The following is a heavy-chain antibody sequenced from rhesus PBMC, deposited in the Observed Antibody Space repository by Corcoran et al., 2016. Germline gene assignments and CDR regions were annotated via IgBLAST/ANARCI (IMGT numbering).Heavy chain of an antibody. Sequence: QVQLQESGPGLVKPSETLSLTCAVSGDSFSSGYYWNWFRQSQEKGLEWMGSIYGTGRSNSPTPSLKSRVTLSVDTAKNQFSLNLSSVTAADTAVYYCVRAYKWRDRFDAWGPGVLVTVSS. CDR3: VRAYKWRDRFDA. D-gene: IGHD1-44*01. CDR1: GDSFSSGYY. CDR2: IYGTGRSN. V-gene: IGHV4S14*01. J-gene: IGHJ5-1*01.